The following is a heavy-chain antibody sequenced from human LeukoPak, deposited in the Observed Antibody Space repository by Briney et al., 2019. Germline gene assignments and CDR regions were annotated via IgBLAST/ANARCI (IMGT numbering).Heavy chain of an antibody. CDR3: AREYYDSSGYYYFDY. CDR2: IYSGGST. CDR1: GFTVSSNY. V-gene: IGHV3-53*01. J-gene: IGHJ4*02. Sequence: PGGSLRLSCAASGFTVSSNYMSWVRQAPGKGLEWVSVIYSGGSTYYADSVKGRFTISRDNSKNTLYLQMNSLRAEDTAVYYCAREYYDSSGYYYFDYWGQGTPVTVSS. D-gene: IGHD3-22*01.